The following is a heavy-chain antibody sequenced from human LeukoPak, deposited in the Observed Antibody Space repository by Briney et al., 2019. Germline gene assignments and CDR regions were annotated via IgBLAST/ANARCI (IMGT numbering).Heavy chain of an antibody. CDR3: ARGPSYYYDSSGYYYEFDY. Sequence: SVKVSCKASGGTFSSYAISWVRQAPGQGLEWMGGIIPIFGTANYAQKFQGRVTITADESTSTAYMELSSLRSEDTAVYYCARGPSYYYDSSGYYYEFDYWGQGTLVTVSS. J-gene: IGHJ4*02. CDR2: IIPIFGTA. V-gene: IGHV1-69*13. CDR1: GGTFSSYA. D-gene: IGHD3-22*01.